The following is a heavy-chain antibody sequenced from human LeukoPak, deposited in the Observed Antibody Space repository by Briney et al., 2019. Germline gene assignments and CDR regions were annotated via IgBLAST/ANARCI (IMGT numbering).Heavy chain of an antibody. CDR3: ARAVRQYYYDSSGYAFDI. CDR1: GFTVSSNY. CDR2: IYSGGST. D-gene: IGHD3-22*01. Sequence: PGGSLRLSCAASGFTVSSNYMSWVRQAPGKGLEWVSVIYSGGSTYYADSVKGRFTISRDNSKNTLYLQMNSLRAEDTVVYYCARAVRQYYYDSSGYAFDIWGQGTMVTVSS. J-gene: IGHJ3*02. V-gene: IGHV3-53*01.